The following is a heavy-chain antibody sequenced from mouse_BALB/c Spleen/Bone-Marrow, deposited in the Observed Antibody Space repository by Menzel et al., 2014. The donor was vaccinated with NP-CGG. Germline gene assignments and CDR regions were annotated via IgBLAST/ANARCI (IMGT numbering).Heavy chain of an antibody. CDR2: ILPGRGST. J-gene: IGHJ4*01. CDR3: ARWDTTAMDY. V-gene: IGHV1-9*01. CDR1: GYTFSSYW. D-gene: IGHD1-1*01. Sequence: VKLVESGAEPMKPGASVKISRKATGYTFSSYWIDWVKQRPGHGLEWIGEILPGRGSTNYNEKFKGKATFTSDTSSNTASMQLSSLTSEDSAVYYCARWDTTAMDYWGQGTSVTVSS.